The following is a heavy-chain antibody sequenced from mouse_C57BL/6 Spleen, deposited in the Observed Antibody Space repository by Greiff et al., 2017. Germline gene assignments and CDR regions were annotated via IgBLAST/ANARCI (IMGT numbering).Heavy chain of an antibody. Sequence: EVQLQQSGPELVKPGASVKIPCKASGYTFTDYNMDWVKQSHGKSLEWIGDINPNNGGTIYNQKFKGKVTLTVDKSSSTAYMELRSLTSEDTAVYYCARRDYGSSYAMDYWGQGTSVTGSS. CDR1: GYTFTDYN. V-gene: IGHV1-18*01. D-gene: IGHD1-1*01. J-gene: IGHJ4*01. CDR3: ARRDYGSSYAMDY. CDR2: INPNNGGT.